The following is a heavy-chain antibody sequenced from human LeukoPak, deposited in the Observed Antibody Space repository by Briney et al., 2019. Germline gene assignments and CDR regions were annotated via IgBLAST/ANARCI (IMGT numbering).Heavy chain of an antibody. CDR2: IYYSGST. D-gene: IGHD3-3*01. J-gene: IGHJ5*02. V-gene: IGHV4-59*01. CDR3: ARVWGITIFGVVNNWFDP. Sequence: SETLSLTCTVSGGSISSYYWSWIRQPPGKGLEWIGYIYYSGSTNYNPSLKSRVTISVDTSKNQFSLKLSSVTAADTAVYYCARVWGITIFGVVNNWFDPWGQGTLVTVSP. CDR1: GGSISSYY.